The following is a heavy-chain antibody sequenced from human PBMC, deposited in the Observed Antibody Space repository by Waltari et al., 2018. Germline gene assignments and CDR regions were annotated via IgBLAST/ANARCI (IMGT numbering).Heavy chain of an antibody. CDR2: IYPGDSDT. D-gene: IGHD2-2*01. CDR1: GYSFTSYW. V-gene: IGHV5-51*01. CDR3: ARHAQPRFYYYYMDV. J-gene: IGHJ6*03. Sequence: EVQLVQSGAEVKKPGESLKISCKGSGYSFTSYWIGWVRPMPGKGREWMGIIYPGDSDTRYSPSFQGQVTISADKSISTAYLQWSSLKASDTAMYYCARHAQPRFYYYYMDVWGKGTTVTISS.